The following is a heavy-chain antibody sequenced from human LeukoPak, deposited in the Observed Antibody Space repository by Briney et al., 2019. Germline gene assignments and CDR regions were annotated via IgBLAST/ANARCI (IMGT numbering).Heavy chain of an antibody. Sequence: SETLSLTCTISGGSITNRNWWSWVRQPPGKGLDWIGEIYHTGITKYSPSLKSRVTISVDKSKNQFSLNVTSVTAADTAIYYCARVFELGMNAVDIWGQGTMVTVSS. J-gene: IGHJ3*02. CDR3: ARVFELGMNAVDI. CDR2: IYHTGIT. CDR1: GGSITNRNW. D-gene: IGHD7-27*01. V-gene: IGHV4-4*02.